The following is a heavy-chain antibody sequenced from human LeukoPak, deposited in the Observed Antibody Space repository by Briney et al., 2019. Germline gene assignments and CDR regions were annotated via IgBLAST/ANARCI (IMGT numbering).Heavy chain of an antibody. V-gene: IGHV3-23*01. D-gene: IGHD3-10*01. CDR1: GFTFSSYA. Sequence: GGSLRLSCAASGFTFSSYAMSWVRQAPGKGLEWVSAISGNGGTTYYADSVKGRFTISRDNSKNTLCLQMNSLRADDTAVYYCAKDVESGRSADYWGQGTLVTVSS. CDR3: AKDVESGRSADY. J-gene: IGHJ4*02. CDR2: ISGNGGTT.